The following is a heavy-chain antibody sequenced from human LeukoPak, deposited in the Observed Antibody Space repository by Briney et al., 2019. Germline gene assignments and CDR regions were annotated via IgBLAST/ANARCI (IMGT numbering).Heavy chain of an antibody. J-gene: IGHJ6*02. CDR1: GFTFDDYT. D-gene: IGHD6-19*01. CDR3: AKDGSSGWYRTYYYYGMDV. CDR2: ISWDGGST. V-gene: IGHV3-43*01. Sequence: GGSRRLSCAASGFTFDDYTMHWVRQAPGKGLEWVSLISWDGGSTYYADSVKGRFTISRDNSKNSLYLQMNSLRTEDTALYYCAKDGSSGWYRTYYYYGMDVWGQGTTVTVSS.